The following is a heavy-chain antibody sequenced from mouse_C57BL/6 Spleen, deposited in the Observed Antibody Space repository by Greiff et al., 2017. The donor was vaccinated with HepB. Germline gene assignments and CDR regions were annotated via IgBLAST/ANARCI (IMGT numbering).Heavy chain of an antibody. V-gene: IGHV10-1*01. Sequence: EAGGGLVQPKGSLKLSCAASGFSFNTYAMNWVRQAPGKGLEWVARIRSKSNNYATYYADSVKDRFTISRDDSESMLYLQMNNLKTEDTAMYYCVRRDPRGYFDVWGTGTTVTVSS. CDR2: IRSKSNNYAT. J-gene: IGHJ1*03. CDR3: VRRDPRGYFDV. CDR1: GFSFNTYA.